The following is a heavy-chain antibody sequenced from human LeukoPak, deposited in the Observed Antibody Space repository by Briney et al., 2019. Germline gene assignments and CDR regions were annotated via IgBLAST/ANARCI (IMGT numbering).Heavy chain of an antibody. V-gene: IGHV4-38-2*02. CDR1: GYSISSGYY. CDR3: AREILLAAADYYFDY. J-gene: IGHJ4*02. CDR2: IYHSGST. Sequence: SSETLSLTCAVSGYSISSGYYWGWIRQPPGKGREWIGSIYHSGSTYYNPSLKSRVTISVDTSKNQFSLKLSSVTAADTAVYYCAREILLAAADYYFDYWGQGTLVTVSS. D-gene: IGHD6-13*01.